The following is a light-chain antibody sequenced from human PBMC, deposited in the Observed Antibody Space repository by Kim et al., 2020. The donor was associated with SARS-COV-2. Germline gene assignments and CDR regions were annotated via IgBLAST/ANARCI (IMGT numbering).Light chain of an antibody. Sequence: AQGKTDKSSCGGSDIGSKSVHWYQQKPGQAPVLVIYYDIDRPSGIPERLSGSNSGNTATLTINKVEAGDEADYYCQVWDTSSDHPVFGGGTQLTVL. J-gene: IGLJ3*02. V-gene: IGLV3-21*04. CDR3: QVWDTSSDHPV. CDR1: DIGSKS. CDR2: YDI.